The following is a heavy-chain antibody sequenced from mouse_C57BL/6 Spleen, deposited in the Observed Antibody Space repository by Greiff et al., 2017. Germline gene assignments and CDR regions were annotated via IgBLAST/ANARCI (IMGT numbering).Heavy chain of an antibody. J-gene: IGHJ3*01. CDR1: GFTFSSYA. D-gene: IGHD2-5*01. Sequence: EVQVVESGGGLVKPGGSLKLSCAASGFTFSSYAMSWVRQTPEKRLEWVATISDGGSYTYYPDNVKGRFTISRDNAKNNLYLQMSHLKSEDTAMYYCAREADYSNYAWFAYWGQGTLVTVSA. V-gene: IGHV5-4*01. CDR3: AREADYSNYAWFAY. CDR2: ISDGGSYT.